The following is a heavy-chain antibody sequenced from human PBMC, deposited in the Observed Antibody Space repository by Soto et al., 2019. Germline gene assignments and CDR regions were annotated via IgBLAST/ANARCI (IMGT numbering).Heavy chain of an antibody. D-gene: IGHD1-26*01. CDR3: VYSASVPSYYYFDS. CDR2: LYWNDDR. V-gene: IGHV2-5*01. Sequence: SGPTLGNPTQTLTLTCTFSGFSLSSIGVAVGWIRQPPGKALEWLALLYWNDDRRYSPSLKSRLTITKDTSKNQVVLTMTNMDPADTATYYFVYSASVPSYYYFDSLGHAILVT. J-gene: IGHJ4*01. CDR1: GFSLSSIGVA.